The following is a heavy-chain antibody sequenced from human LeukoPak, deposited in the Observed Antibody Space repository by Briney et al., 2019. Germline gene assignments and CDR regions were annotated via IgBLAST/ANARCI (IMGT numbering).Heavy chain of an antibody. Sequence: PGGSLRLSCAASGFTVSSNYMSWARQAPGKGLEWVSVIYSGGSTYYADSVKGRFTISRDNSKNTLYLQMNSLRAEDTAVYYCASVRDGYSIDAFDIWGQGTMVTVSS. D-gene: IGHD5-24*01. CDR2: IYSGGST. J-gene: IGHJ3*02. CDR1: GFTVSSNY. CDR3: ASVRDGYSIDAFDI. V-gene: IGHV3-66*01.